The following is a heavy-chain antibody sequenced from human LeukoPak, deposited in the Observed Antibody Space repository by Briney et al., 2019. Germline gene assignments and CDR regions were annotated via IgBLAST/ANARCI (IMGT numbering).Heavy chain of an antibody. V-gene: IGHV3-23*01. CDR2: IRGRGGRT. D-gene: IGHD2-2*01. CDR3: ASEVPAAILGRDY. Sequence: PGGSLRLSCAASGFTLSSYAMSWVRQAPGKGLEWVSDIRGRGGRTYYADSVKGRFTISRDNSKNTLYLQMNSLRAEDTAVYYCASEVPAAILGRDYWGQGTLVTVSS. CDR1: GFTLSSYA. J-gene: IGHJ4*02.